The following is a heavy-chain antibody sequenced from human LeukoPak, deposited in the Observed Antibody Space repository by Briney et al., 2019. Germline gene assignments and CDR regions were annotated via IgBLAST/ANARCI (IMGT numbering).Heavy chain of an antibody. D-gene: IGHD2-21*02. J-gene: IGHJ5*02. Sequence: PGGSLRLSCAASGFTFNSYWMVWFRQAPGKGLVWVSCINPDGSWTLHADSVKGRFAISRDYARNTLYLQMNSLGVEDTATHYCARYEQRPGVTASDPWSQGTLVTVSS. V-gene: IGHV3-74*01. CDR2: INPDGSWT. CDR1: GFTFNSYW. CDR3: ARYEQRPGVTASDP.